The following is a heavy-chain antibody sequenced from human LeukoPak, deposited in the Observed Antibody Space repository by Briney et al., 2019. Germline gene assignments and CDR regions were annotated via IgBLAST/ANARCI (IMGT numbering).Heavy chain of an antibody. Sequence: ASVKVSCKASGYTFTSYGINWVRQTPGQGLEWRGWLSAYNGNTDYAQKFQCRVIMTTDTSTSTAYLELSSLRSDDPAAYHCARDPFGRSWGHAYFAYWGQGTPVTASS. CDR1: GYTFTSYG. CDR3: ARDPFGRSWGHAYFAY. CDR2: LSAYNGNT. J-gene: IGHJ4*02. V-gene: IGHV1-18*01. D-gene: IGHD6-6*01.